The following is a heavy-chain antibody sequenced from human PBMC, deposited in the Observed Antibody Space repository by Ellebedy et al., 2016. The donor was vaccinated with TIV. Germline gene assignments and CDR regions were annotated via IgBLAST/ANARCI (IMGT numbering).Heavy chain of an antibody. Sequence: MPSETLSLTCTVSGGSISSSSYYWGWIRQPPGKGLEWIGSIYYSGSTYYNPSLKSRVTISVDTSKNQFSLKLSSVTAADTAVYYCARRGYGGILYSWGQGTLVTVSS. J-gene: IGHJ5*02. CDR3: ARRGYGGILYS. V-gene: IGHV4-39*01. CDR2: IYYSGST. CDR1: GGSISSSSYY. D-gene: IGHD4-23*01.